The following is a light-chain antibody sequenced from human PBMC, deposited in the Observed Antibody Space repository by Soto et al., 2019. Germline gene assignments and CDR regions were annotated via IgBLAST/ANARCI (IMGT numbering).Light chain of an antibody. V-gene: IGKV3-20*01. CDR2: DTS. Sequence: IVVSQSAATLSLSPGERATLSCRASQGVSRYLAWYQQKPGQSPRLLIYDTSNRATGIPARFSGSGSGTDFTLTISRLEPEDFAVYYCQQYGSSRWTFGQGTKVDIK. J-gene: IGKJ1*01. CDR3: QQYGSSRWT. CDR1: QGVSRY.